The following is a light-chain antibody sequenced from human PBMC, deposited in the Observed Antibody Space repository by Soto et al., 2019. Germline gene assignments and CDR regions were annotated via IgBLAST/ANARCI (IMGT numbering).Light chain of an antibody. CDR1: QSISSY. Sequence: DIQMTQSPSSLSASVGDRVTITFRASQSISSYLNWYQQKPGKAPKLLIYAASSLQSGVPSRFSGSGSGTDFTLTISSLQPEDFATYYCQQYENLPTFGQGTRLEIK. CDR2: AAS. J-gene: IGKJ5*01. CDR3: QQYENLPT. V-gene: IGKV1-39*01.